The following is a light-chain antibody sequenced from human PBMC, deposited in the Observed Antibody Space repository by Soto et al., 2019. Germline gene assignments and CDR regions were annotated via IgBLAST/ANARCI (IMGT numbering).Light chain of an antibody. V-gene: IGKV3-11*01. J-gene: IGKJ1*01. CDR1: QSVSSY. CDR3: QKYDRSPRT. Sequence: EIVLTQSHATLSLSPGERATLSCRASQSVSSYLAWYQQKPGQANRLLIYDASNRATGIPARFSGSGSGTDFTLTISSLEPEEFAVYYCQKYDRSPRTVGQGNKVAIK. CDR2: DAS.